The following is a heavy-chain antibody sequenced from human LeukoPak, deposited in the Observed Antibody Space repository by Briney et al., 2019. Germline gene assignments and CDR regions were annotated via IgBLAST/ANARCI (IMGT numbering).Heavy chain of an antibody. D-gene: IGHD6-13*01. CDR1: GFTISSNY. CDR3: ARRTTIIAAADLANLYFHL. CDR2: IYSGGST. Sequence: GGSLRLSCAASGFTISSNYMSWVRQARGKGLEGVSDIYSGGSTYYRGSVKGRFTISRDNSKNTLYLQMNSLRAEHTAVYYCARRTTIIAAADLANLYFHLRGRGTLLPVS. V-gene: IGHV3-53*01. J-gene: IGHJ2*01.